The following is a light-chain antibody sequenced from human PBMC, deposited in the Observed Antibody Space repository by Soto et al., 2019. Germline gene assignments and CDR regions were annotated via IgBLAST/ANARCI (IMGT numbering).Light chain of an antibody. V-gene: IGKV1-39*01. CDR3: QQHKSYPVT. CDR2: AAT. Sequence: DIQMTQSPSSLSAFVGDSVTVACRASQPIGTSLHWYQQKAGKAPKVLISAATKLQSGVPSRFSGSGSGTDFTLTISNLQPDDSGSYYCQQHKSYPVTFGGGTRLEIK. J-gene: IGKJ5*01. CDR1: QPIGTS.